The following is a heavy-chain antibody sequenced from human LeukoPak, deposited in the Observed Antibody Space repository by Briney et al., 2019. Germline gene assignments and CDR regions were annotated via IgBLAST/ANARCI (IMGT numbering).Heavy chain of an antibody. D-gene: IGHD6-13*01. J-gene: IGHJ6*03. CDR3: ARAAAAFAYYYYMDV. Sequence: GSLRLSCAASGFTFSSYAMSWVRQAPGKGLEWVSGINWNGGSTGYADSVKGRFTISRDNAKNSLYLQMNSLRAEDTALYYCARAAAAFAYYYYMDVWGKGTTVTVSS. CDR1: GFTFSSYA. CDR2: INWNGGST. V-gene: IGHV3-20*04.